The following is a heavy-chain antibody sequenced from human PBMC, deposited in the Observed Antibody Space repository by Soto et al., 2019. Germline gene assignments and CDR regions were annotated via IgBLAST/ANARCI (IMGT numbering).Heavy chain of an antibody. V-gene: IGHV3-23*04. Sequence: EVQLVESGGGLVQPGGSLRLSCAASGFNFSTYAMSWVRQAPGKGLEWVSGISGSGGSTYYADSVKGRFTISRDKSKSMLYLQMNVLRAEDTAIYYCAKGQPATVTYFDSWGQGTLVTVSS. D-gene: IGHD2-21*02. CDR3: AKGQPATVTYFDS. CDR1: GFNFSTYA. J-gene: IGHJ4*02. CDR2: ISGSGGST.